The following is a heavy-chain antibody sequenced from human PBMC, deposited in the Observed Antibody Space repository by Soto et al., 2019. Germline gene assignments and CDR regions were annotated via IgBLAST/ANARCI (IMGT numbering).Heavy chain of an antibody. CDR2: ISWDRAVI. J-gene: IGHJ4*02. V-gene: IGHV3-9*01. Sequence: GGSLRLSCAASGFTFADYAIHWVRQAPGKGLEWVSGISWDRAVIDYAVSVKGRFTIGRDNARNSLYLHMNNLRPEDTALYFCAKDRGSSSWDPIFDFWGRGTRVTVTS. CDR1: GFTFADYA. D-gene: IGHD6-13*01. CDR3: AKDRGSSSWDPIFDF.